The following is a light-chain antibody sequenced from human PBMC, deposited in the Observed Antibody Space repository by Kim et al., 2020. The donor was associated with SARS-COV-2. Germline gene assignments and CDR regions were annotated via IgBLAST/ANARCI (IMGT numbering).Light chain of an antibody. V-gene: IGLV1-51*01. CDR2: DNN. J-gene: IGLJ1*01. Sequence: PGQKVTNSCSGRSSNMGDKYVSWYQQLPGTAPKLLIYDNNKRPSGIPDRFSGSKSGTSATLGITGLQTGDEADYYCGTWDSSLSGVFGTGTKVTVL. CDR1: SSNMGDKY. CDR3: GTWDSSLSGV.